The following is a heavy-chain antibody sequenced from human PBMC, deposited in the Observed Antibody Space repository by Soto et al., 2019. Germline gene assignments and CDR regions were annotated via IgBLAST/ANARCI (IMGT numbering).Heavy chain of an antibody. V-gene: IGHV4-34*01. D-gene: IGHD2-15*01. CDR2: INHSGST. CDR3: ARGVDCSGGSCYDNWFDP. CDR1: GGSFSGYY. Sequence: SETLSLTCAVYGGSFSGYYWSWIRQPPGKGLEWIGEINHSGSTNYNPSLKSRVTISVDTSKNQFSLKLSSVTAADTAVYYCARGVDCSGGSCYDNWFDPWGQGTLVTVSS. J-gene: IGHJ5*02.